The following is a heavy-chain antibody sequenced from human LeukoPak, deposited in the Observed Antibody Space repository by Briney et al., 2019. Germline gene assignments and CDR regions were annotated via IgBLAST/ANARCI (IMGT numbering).Heavy chain of an antibody. CDR1: GFTFSSYA. J-gene: IGHJ4*02. V-gene: IGHV3-23*01. Sequence: GGSLRLXCAASGFTFSSYAMSWVRQAPGKELEWVSAISGSGGSTYYAGSVKGRFTISRDNSKNTLYLQMNSLRAEDTAVYYCAKDGSSWYSPNDYWGQGTLVTVSS. D-gene: IGHD6-13*01. CDR2: ISGSGGST. CDR3: AKDGSSWYSPNDY.